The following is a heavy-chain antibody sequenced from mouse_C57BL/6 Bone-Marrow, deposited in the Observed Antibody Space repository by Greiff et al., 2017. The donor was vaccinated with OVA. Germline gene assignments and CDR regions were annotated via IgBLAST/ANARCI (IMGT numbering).Heavy chain of an antibody. V-gene: IGHV1-4*01. CDR3: ARGDSNYGRFAY. Sequence: VQLQQSGAELARPGASVKMSCKASGYTFTSYTMHWVKQRPGQGLDWIGYINPGSGYTKSNQKFKDKATLTADKSSSTAYMQLSSLTSEDSAVYDCARGDSNYGRFAYWGRGTLVTVSA. J-gene: IGHJ3*01. CDR1: GYTFTSYT. CDR2: INPGSGYT. D-gene: IGHD2-5*01.